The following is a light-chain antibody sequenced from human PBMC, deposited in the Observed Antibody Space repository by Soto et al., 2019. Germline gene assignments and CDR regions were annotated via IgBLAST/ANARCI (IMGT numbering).Light chain of an antibody. CDR2: DAS. CDR1: QSVSSY. CDR3: QQRSNWPPLFT. J-gene: IGKJ3*01. V-gene: IGKV3-11*01. Sequence: EIVLTQSPATLSLSPGERATLSCRASQSVSSYLACYQQKPGQAPRLLIYDASNRATGIPARFSGSGSGTDFTRTISSLEPEDFAVYYCQQRSNWPPLFTFGPGTKVDIK.